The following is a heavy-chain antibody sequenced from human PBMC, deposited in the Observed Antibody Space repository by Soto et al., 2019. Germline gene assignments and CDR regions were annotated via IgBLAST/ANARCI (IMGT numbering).Heavy chain of an antibody. CDR2: ISGSGGST. CDR1: GFTFSSYA. CDR3: AKVPYSSGWSYYFDY. D-gene: IGHD6-19*01. Sequence: GGPLRLSCAASGFTFSSYAVSWVRKAPGKGLEWVSAISGSGGSTYYADSVKGQFTISRDNSKNTLYLQMNSLRAEDTAVYYCAKVPYSSGWSYYFDYWGQGTLVTVSS. V-gene: IGHV3-23*01. J-gene: IGHJ4*02.